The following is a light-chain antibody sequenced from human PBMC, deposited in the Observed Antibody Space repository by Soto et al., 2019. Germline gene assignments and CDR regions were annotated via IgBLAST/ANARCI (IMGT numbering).Light chain of an antibody. CDR1: RRDVGGYNY. J-gene: IGLJ1*01. V-gene: IGLV2-14*03. Sequence: QSVLTQPASVSGSPGQSITISCTGTRRDVGGYNYFSWYQQYPGKSPKLLIYXXXNXXSVVPDRFSGSKSGTSASLAITRLQAEDEADYYCQSYDISLHNYVFGTGTKVTVL. CDR3: QSYDISLHNYV. CDR2: XXX.